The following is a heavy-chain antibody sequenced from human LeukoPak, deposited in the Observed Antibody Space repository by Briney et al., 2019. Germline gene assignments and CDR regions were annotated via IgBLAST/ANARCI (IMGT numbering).Heavy chain of an antibody. J-gene: IGHJ4*02. Sequence: GGSLRLSCAASGFTFSNYWMTWVRQAPGKGLEWVANIKQDGSERDYVDSVKGRFTISRDDAKNSLYLQMNILRAEDTAVYYCARGITMANWGQETLVTVSS. CDR2: IKQDGSER. CDR3: ARGITMAN. V-gene: IGHV3-7*04. D-gene: IGHD3-10*01. CDR1: GFTFSNYW.